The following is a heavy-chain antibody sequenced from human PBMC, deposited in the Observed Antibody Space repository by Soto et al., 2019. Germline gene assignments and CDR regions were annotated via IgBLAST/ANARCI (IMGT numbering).Heavy chain of an antibody. V-gene: IGHV3-23*01. Sequence: PGESLKISCAASGFTFSSYAMSWVRQAPGKGLEWVSAISGSGGSTYYADSVKGRFTISRDNSKNTLYLQMNSLRAEDTAVYYCAKDPGGPEPFDYWGQGTLVTVSS. CDR2: ISGSGGST. CDR3: AKDPGGPEPFDY. CDR1: GFTFSSYA. J-gene: IGHJ4*02.